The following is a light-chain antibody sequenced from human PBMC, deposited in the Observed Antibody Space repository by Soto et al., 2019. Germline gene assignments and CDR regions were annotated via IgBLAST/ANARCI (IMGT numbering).Light chain of an antibody. J-gene: IGLJ3*02. CDR3: QSYYSSLSVV. V-gene: IGLV1-40*01. CDR1: SSNIGAGYD. CDR2: GNS. Sequence: QSVLTQPPSVSRAPGQWVTISCTGSSSNIGAGYDVHWYQQLPGTAPKLLIHGNSNRPSGVPDRFSGSKSGTSASLAITGLQAEDEADYYCQSYYSSLSVVFGGGTKLTVL.